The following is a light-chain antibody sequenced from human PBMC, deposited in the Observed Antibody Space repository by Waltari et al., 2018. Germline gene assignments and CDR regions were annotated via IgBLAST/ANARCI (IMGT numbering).Light chain of an antibody. CDR3: QQYNIYPLT. CDR1: QSINSW. J-gene: IGKJ1*01. V-gene: IGKV1-5*03. Sequence: DIQMTQSPSTLSASVGDRVTITCRASQSINSWLAWYQQKPGEAPKLLNYKASSLQSGVPSSFSGSGSGTEFTLTISSLQPDDFATYYCQQYNIYPLTFGQGTKVEIK. CDR2: KAS.